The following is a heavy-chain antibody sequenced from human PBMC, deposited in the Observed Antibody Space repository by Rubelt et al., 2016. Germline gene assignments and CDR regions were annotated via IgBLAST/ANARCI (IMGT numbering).Heavy chain of an antibody. J-gene: IGHJ4*02. CDR1: GFTFSSYS. Sequence: EVQLVESGGDLVQPGGSLRLSCEGSGFTFSSYSMDWVRQVPGKGREWVAFISGDLHTISYTDSVRGRFTISRDNAKSSLYLQMDNLRAEDTAVYYCARGYLSNSFDYWGQGTLVTVSS. CDR2: ISGDLHTI. CDR3: ARGYLSNSFDY. D-gene: IGHD4-11*01. V-gene: IGHV3-48*04.